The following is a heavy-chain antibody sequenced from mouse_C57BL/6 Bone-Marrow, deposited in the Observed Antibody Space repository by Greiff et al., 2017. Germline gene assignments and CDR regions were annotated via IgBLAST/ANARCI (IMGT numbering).Heavy chain of an antibody. CDR3: ATLYGNYPSWFAY. Sequence: EVMLVESGGDLVKPGGSLKLSCAASGFTFSSYGMSWVRQTPDKRLEWVATISSGGSYTYYPDSVKGRFTISRDNAKNTLYLQMSSLKSEETAMYYCATLYGNYPSWFAYWGQGTLVTVSA. D-gene: IGHD2-1*01. CDR2: ISSGGSYT. J-gene: IGHJ3*01. V-gene: IGHV5-6*01. CDR1: GFTFSSYG.